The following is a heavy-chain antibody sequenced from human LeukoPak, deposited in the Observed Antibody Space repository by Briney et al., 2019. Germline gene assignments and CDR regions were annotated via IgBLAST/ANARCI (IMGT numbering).Heavy chain of an antibody. CDR3: TTDLGDYGDYLRE. J-gene: IGHJ4*02. Sequence: GGSLRLSCSTSGFIFKNAWMSWIRQAPGKGLEWVGRVTSESAGGTTDYPAVVKGRVSISRDDSTNIVYLQMNSLKTEDTALYYCTTDLGDYGDYLREWGEGTLVTVSS. CDR1: GFIFKNAW. V-gene: IGHV3-15*01. CDR2: VTSESAGGTT. D-gene: IGHD4-17*01.